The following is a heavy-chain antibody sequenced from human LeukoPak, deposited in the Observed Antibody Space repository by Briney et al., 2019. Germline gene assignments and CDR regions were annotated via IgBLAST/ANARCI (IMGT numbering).Heavy chain of an antibody. Sequence: PGESLRLSCAASGFTLSDYWMSWVRQAPGKGLEWVANIQQDGSEKYYVDSVKGRFTISRDNAKKSLFLQVSSLRGEDTAVYYCARDRGFSYGIDFWGQGTLVTVSS. J-gene: IGHJ4*02. CDR3: ARDRGFSYGIDF. D-gene: IGHD5-18*01. V-gene: IGHV3-7*04. CDR1: GFTLSDYW. CDR2: IQQDGSEK.